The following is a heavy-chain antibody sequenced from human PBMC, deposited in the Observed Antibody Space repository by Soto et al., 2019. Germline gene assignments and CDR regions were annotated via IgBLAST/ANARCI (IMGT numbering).Heavy chain of an antibody. V-gene: IGHV5-51*01. CDR1: GYRFNTYW. CDR2: IFPDDSDT. Sequence: PGESLKISCEGSGYRFNTYWIAWVRQVPGKGLEWMGVIFPDDSDTKYSPSFQGQVSISVDKSINTAYLQWSSLKASDTAIYFCARHYDFWSGHSYYYGMDVWGQGTTVTVS. CDR3: ARHYDFWSGHSYYYGMDV. D-gene: IGHD3-3*01. J-gene: IGHJ6*02.